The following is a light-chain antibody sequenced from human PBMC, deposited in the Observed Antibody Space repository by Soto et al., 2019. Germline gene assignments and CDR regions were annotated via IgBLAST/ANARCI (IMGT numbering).Light chain of an antibody. CDR1: TSNIGAGYD. CDR2: GNS. CDR3: QSYDSSLSVNWV. V-gene: IGLV1-40*01. Sequence: QSVLTQPPSVSGAPGQRVTISCTGSTSNIGAGYDVHWYQQLPGTAPKLLIYGNSNRPSGVPDRFSGPKSGTSASLAITGLQAEDEADYYYQSYDSSLSVNWVFGGGTKVTVL. J-gene: IGLJ3*02.